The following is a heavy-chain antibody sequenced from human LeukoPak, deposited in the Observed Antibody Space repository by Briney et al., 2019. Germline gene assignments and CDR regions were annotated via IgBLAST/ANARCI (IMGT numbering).Heavy chain of an antibody. V-gene: IGHV3-66*01. D-gene: IGHD2/OR15-2a*01. CDR2: IYSDGST. Sequence: GGSLRLSCAASGFTVSSNYMSWVRQAPGKGLEWVSIIYSDGSTYYADSVKGRFTISRDNSKNTLYLQMNSLRTEDTAVYYCARYIHTTDSYYFDYWGQGTLVTVSS. CDR1: GFTVSSNY. J-gene: IGHJ4*02. CDR3: ARYIHTTDSYYFDY.